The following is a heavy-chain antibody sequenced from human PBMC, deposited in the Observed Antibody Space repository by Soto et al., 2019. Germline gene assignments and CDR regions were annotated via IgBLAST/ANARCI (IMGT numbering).Heavy chain of an antibody. J-gene: IGHJ2*01. Sequence: QVQLVQSGAEVKKPGSSVKVSCKSSGGTFSSYTISWVRQAPGQGLEWMGRIIPILGIANYAQKFQGRVTIDADKATSTAYMELSSLRSEDTAVYYCAGGTNWREPSFDHWGRGTLVTVSS. CDR3: AGGTNWREPSFDH. CDR2: IIPILGIA. V-gene: IGHV1-69*02. CDR1: GGTFSSYT.